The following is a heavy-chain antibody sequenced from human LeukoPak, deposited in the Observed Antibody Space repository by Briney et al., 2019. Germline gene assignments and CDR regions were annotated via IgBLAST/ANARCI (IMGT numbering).Heavy chain of an antibody. V-gene: IGHV5-51*01. CDR3: ARQRYCGGDCYSFDY. D-gene: IGHD2-21*02. CDR1: GYSFTSYW. J-gene: IGHJ4*02. CDR2: IYPGDSDT. Sequence: GKSLKISCKGSGYSFTSYWIGWVRQMPGKGLEWMGIIYPGDSDTRYSPSFQGQVTISADKSISTAYLQWSSLKASDTAMYYCARQRYCGGDCYSFDYWGQGTLVTVSS.